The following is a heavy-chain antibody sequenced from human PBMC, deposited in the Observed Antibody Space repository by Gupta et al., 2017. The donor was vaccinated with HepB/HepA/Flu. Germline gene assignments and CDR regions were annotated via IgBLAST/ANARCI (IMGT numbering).Heavy chain of an antibody. CDR3: ARLVTMVRGVIDY. V-gene: IGHV4-39*01. J-gene: IGHJ4*02. Sequence: GSIYYSGSTYYNPSLKSRVTISVDTSKNQFSLNLSSVTAADTAVYYCARLVTMVRGVIDYWGQGTLVTVSS. D-gene: IGHD3-10*01. CDR2: IYYSGST.